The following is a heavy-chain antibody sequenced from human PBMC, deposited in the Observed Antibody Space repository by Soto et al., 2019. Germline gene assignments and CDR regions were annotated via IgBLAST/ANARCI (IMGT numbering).Heavy chain of an antibody. CDR1: GGTFSSYA. CDR3: ARKVSSWYYFDY. D-gene: IGHD6-13*01. Sequence: SVKVSCKASGGTFSSYAISWVLQAPGQGLEWMGGIIPIFGTANYAQKFQGRVTITADESTSTAYMELSSLRSEDTAVYYCARKVSSWYYFDYWGQGTLVTVYS. CDR2: IIPIFGTA. J-gene: IGHJ4*02. V-gene: IGHV1-69*13.